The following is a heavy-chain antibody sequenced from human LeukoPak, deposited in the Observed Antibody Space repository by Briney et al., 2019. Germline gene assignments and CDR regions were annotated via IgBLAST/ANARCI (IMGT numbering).Heavy chain of an antibody. CDR2: INQGGSEK. J-gene: IGHJ1*01. D-gene: IGHD4-17*01. CDR3: AKEIYYGDYLNFQH. CDR1: GFTFSSYW. Sequence: GGSLRLSCAASGFTFSSYWMSWVRQAPEKGLEWVANINQGGSEKYYVDSVRGRFTISRDNSQNTLDLQMNSLRAEDTAMYYCAKEIYYGDYLNFQHWGQGTLVTVSS. V-gene: IGHV3-7*03.